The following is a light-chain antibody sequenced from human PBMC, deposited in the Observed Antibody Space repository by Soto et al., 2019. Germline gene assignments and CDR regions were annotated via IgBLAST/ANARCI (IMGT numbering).Light chain of an antibody. V-gene: IGKV1-33*01. CDR2: DAS. CDR1: QDISNY. Sequence: DIQMTQSPSSLSASVGDRVTITCQASQDISNYLNWYQQKPGKAPKLLIYDASNLETGVPSRFSGSGSGTDFTFTISSLQPEDIATYYCQQYANLPPFTFGPGPKVDIK. CDR3: QQYANLPPFT. J-gene: IGKJ3*01.